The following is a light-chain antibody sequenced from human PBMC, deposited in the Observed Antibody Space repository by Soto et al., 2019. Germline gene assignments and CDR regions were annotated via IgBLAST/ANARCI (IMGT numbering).Light chain of an antibody. J-gene: IGKJ5*01. CDR3: KTLTSYPIT. Sequence: IQFTQSPSFLSASVGDRVTITCRASQGISSYLAWYQQKPGKAPKLLIYAESTLQSGVPSRFSGSGSGTGFTFTISSLQPEDFGTYYCKTLTSYPITFGQGTRLVIK. CDR2: AES. V-gene: IGKV1-9*01. CDR1: QGISSY.